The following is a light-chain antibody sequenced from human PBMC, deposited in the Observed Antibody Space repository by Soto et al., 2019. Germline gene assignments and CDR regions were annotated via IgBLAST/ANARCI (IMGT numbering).Light chain of an antibody. J-gene: IGKJ4*01. CDR3: QQYESYSPLT. Sequence: DIQMTQSPSTLSASVGDRVTITCRASQSIRSWLAWYQQKPGKAPKLLIYDASNLESGVPSRFSCRRSGTEFTLTISSLQPEDFATYYCQQYESYSPLTFGGGTKVEIK. CDR2: DAS. CDR1: QSIRSW. V-gene: IGKV1-5*01.